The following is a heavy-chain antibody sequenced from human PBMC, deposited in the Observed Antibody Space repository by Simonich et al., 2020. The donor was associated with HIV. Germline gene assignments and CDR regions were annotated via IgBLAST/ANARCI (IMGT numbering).Heavy chain of an antibody. V-gene: IGHV1-8*03. Sequence: QVQLVQSGAEVKKPGASVKVSCKASGYTFTSYDINWVRQAIGQGLERMERMNPNSGNTDYAQKFQGRVTSNRDPSISTAYMELSRLRSEDTAVYYCARVQRWFDPWGQGTLVTVSS. J-gene: IGHJ5*02. CDR2: MNPNSGNT. CDR1: GYTFTSYD. CDR3: ARVQRWFDP.